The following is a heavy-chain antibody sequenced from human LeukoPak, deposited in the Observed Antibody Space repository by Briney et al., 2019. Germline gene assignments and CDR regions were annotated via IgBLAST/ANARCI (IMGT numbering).Heavy chain of an antibody. Sequence: GGSLRLSCTASGFTFGDYAMSWFRQAPGKGLEWVGFIRSKAYGGTTEYAASVKGRFTISRDDSRSIAYLQMNSLKTEDTAVYYCTRDLAILAFDYWGQGTLVTVSS. CDR2: IRSKAYGGTT. J-gene: IGHJ4*02. CDR1: GFTFGDYA. D-gene: IGHD2-15*01. CDR3: TRDLAILAFDY. V-gene: IGHV3-49*03.